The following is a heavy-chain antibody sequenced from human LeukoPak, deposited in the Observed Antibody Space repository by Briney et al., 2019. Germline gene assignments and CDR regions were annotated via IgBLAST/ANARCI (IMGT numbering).Heavy chain of an antibody. D-gene: IGHD3-10*01. CDR1: GFTFRSYS. CDR3: ARDSYYGSGPDDY. Sequence: PGGSLRLSCAASGFTFRSYSMNWVRQAPGKGLEWVSSISSSSSYIYYADSVKGRFTISRDNAKNSLYLQMNSLRAEDTAVYYCARDSYYGSGPDDYWGQGTLVTVSS. V-gene: IGHV3-21*01. J-gene: IGHJ4*02. CDR2: ISSSSSYI.